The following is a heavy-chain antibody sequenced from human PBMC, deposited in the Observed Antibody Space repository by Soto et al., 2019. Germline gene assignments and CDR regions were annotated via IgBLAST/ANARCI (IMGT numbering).Heavy chain of an antibody. D-gene: IGHD1-1*01. V-gene: IGHV4-61*01. Sequence: QVQLQESGPGLVKPSETLSLTCTVSGGSVSSGSYYWSWIRQPPGKGLEWIGYIYYSGSTNYNPSLKSRVTLSVDTSKNQFSLKLSSVTAADTAVYYCAREAQLERLVWFDPWGQGTLVTVSS. J-gene: IGHJ5*02. CDR3: AREAQLERLVWFDP. CDR2: IYYSGST. CDR1: GGSVSSGSYY.